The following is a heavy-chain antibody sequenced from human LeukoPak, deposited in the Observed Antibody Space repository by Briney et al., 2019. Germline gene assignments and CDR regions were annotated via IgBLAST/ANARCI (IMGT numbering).Heavy chain of an antibody. J-gene: IGHJ3*02. CDR1: GFTFSSYS. V-gene: IGHV3-48*01. Sequence: GGSLRLSCAASGFTFSSYSMNWVRQAPGKGLEWVSYISSSSSTIYYADSVKGRFTISRDNAKNSLYLQMNSLRAEDTAVYYCARDLRYCTNGVCYTDDAFDIWGQGTMVTVSS. CDR3: ARDLRYCTNGVCYTDDAFDI. D-gene: IGHD2-8*01. CDR2: ISSSSSTI.